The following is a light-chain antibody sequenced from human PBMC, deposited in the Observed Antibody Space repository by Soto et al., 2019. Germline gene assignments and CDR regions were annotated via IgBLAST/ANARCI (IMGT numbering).Light chain of an antibody. Sequence: QPVRNQPASGSGSPGQAIAISCTGTSSDVGGYNYVSWYQQHPGKAPKLMIYDVSNRPSGVSDRFSGSKSGNTASLTISGLQAEDEADYYCTSYTSSSTYVFGTGTKVTAL. V-gene: IGLV2-14*01. CDR1: SSDVGGYNY. CDR3: TSYTSSSTYV. CDR2: DVS. J-gene: IGLJ1*01.